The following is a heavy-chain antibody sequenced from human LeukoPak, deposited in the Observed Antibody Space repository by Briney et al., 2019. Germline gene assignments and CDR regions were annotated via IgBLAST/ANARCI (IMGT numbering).Heavy chain of an antibody. D-gene: IGHD5-18*01. CDR3: ASGLWSL. CDR1: GYTFTSYD. V-gene: IGHV1-8*01. J-gene: IGHJ4*02. CDR2: MNHNSSNT. Sequence: ASVKVSCKASGYTFTSYDINWVRQATGQGLEWMGWMNHNSSNTCYAQKFQGRVTMTRNTSISTAYMELSSLRSEDTAVYYCASGLWSLWGQATIVTVSS.